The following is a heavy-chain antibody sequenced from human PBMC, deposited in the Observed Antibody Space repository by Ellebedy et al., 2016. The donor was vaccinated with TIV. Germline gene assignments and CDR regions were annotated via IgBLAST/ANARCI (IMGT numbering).Heavy chain of an antibody. D-gene: IGHD6-19*01. J-gene: IGHJ4*02. CDR1: GFTFSNYW. CDR2: IKQDGSEK. CDR3: ARDQWLGRAYYFDY. V-gene: IGHV3-7*01. Sequence: GESLKISCEASGFTFSNYWMTWVRQAPGKGLEWVANIKQDGSEKYYVDSVEGRFSISRDNAKNSLYLQMNSLRPEDTAVYYCARDQWLGRAYYFDYWGQGTLLTVSS.